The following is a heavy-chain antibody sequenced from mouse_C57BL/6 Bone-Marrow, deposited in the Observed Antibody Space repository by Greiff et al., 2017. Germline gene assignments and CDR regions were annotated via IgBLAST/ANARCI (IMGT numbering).Heavy chain of an antibody. D-gene: IGHD1-1*01. CDR2: ISSGGSYT. CDR3: ARLGTTVGLDV. J-gene: IGHJ1*03. Sequence: VKLEESGGDLVKPGGSLKLSCAASGFTFSSYGMSWVRQTPDKRLEWVATISSGGSYTYYPDSVKGRFTISRDNAKNTLYLQMSSLKSEDTAMYYCARLGTTVGLDVWGTGTTVTVSS. V-gene: IGHV5-6*02. CDR1: GFTFSSYG.